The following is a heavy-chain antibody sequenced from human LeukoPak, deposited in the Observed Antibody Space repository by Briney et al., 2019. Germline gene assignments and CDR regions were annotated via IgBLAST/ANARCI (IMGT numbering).Heavy chain of an antibody. D-gene: IGHD2-2*01. CDR2: IKSKTDGGTT. CDR3: TTVVPAALTTGYFDY. J-gene: IGHJ4*02. V-gene: IGHV3-15*01. Sequence: PGGSLRLSCAASGFTFSNAWMSWVRQAPGKGLEWVGRIKSKTDGGTTDYAAPVKGRFTISRDDSKNTLYLQMNSLKTEDSAVYYCTTVVPAALTTGYFDYWGQGTLVTVSS. CDR1: GFTFSNAW.